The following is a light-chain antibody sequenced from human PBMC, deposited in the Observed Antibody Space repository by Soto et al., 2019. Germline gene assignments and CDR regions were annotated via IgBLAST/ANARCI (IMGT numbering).Light chain of an antibody. CDR2: DAS. CDR3: QQRSNWPSIT. J-gene: IGKJ5*01. V-gene: IGKV3-11*01. Sequence: EIVLTQSPATLSLSPGERATLSCRASQSVSTYLAWYQQKPGQAPRLLIHDASNRATGIPARFSGSGSGTDFTLTISSLEPEDFAVYYCQQRSNWPSITFGQGTRLGI. CDR1: QSVSTY.